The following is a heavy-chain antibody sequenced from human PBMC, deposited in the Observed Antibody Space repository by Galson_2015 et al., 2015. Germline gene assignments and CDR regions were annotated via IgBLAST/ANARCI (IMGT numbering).Heavy chain of an antibody. D-gene: IGHD3-22*01. CDR2: ITGSGGSK. V-gene: IGHV3-23*01. J-gene: IGHJ4*01. CDR1: GFCFSIYG. CDR3: AKLHLIVVHSYGGVDY. Sequence: SLRLSCAASGFCFSIYGMSWLRQAPGKGLEWVSAITGSGGSKCYADSVKGRFIISRVNAKNTLNLQMNSLRVEDTAVYYCAKLHLIVVHSYGGVDYWGQGTLVTVSS.